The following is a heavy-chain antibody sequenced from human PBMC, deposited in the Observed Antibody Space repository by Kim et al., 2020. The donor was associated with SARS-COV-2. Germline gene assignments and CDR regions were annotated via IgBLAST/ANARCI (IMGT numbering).Heavy chain of an antibody. J-gene: IGHJ6*02. Sequence: SVKVSCKASGGTFSSYAISWVRQAPGQGLEWMGGIIPIFGTANYAQKFQGRVTITADESTSTAYMELSSLRSEDTAVYYCARALLWFGEDHYYYYYGMDVWGQGTTVTVSS. V-gene: IGHV1-69*13. D-gene: IGHD3-10*01. CDR3: ARALLWFGEDHYYYYYGMDV. CDR1: GGTFSSYA. CDR2: IIPIFGTA.